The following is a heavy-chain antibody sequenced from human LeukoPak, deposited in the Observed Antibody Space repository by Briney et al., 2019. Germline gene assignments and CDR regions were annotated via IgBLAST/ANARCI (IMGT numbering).Heavy chain of an antibody. CDR3: ARPNRIAVAGAFDY. J-gene: IGHJ4*02. Sequence: PGGSLRLSCAASGFTFSSYAMHWVRQAPGKGLEWVAVISYDGSNKYYADSVKGRFTISRDNSKNTLYLQMNSLRAEDTAVYYCARPNRIAVAGAFDYRGQGTLVTVSS. CDR1: GFTFSSYA. V-gene: IGHV3-30-3*01. D-gene: IGHD6-19*01. CDR2: ISYDGSNK.